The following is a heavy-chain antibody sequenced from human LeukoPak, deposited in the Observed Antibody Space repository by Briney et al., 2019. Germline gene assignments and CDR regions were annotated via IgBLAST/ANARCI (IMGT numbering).Heavy chain of an antibody. CDR1: GFTFSSYG. V-gene: IGHV3-48*01. Sequence: GGSLRLSCAASGFTFSSYGMTWVRQAPGKGLEWVSYISSSSSTIYYADSVKGRFTISRDNAKNSLYLQMNSLRAKDTAVYYCAKTGSVRGSYWGQGTLVTVSS. CDR3: AKTGSVRGSY. J-gene: IGHJ4*02. D-gene: IGHD3-10*01. CDR2: ISSSSSTI.